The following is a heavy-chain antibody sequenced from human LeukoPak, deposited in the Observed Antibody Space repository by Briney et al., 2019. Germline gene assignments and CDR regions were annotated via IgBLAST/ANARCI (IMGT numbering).Heavy chain of an antibody. D-gene: IGHD5-18*01. Sequence: GGSLRLSCAASGFTFSSYWTHWVRQVPGKGLVWLSRINGDGSTTNYADSVEGRFTISRDSANNTLYLQMNSLRAEDTALYYCARGPNVDTTLVRWVNYWGQGTLVTVSS. CDR3: ARGPNVDTTLVRWVNY. V-gene: IGHV3-74*01. CDR1: GFTFSSYW. J-gene: IGHJ4*02. CDR2: INGDGSTT.